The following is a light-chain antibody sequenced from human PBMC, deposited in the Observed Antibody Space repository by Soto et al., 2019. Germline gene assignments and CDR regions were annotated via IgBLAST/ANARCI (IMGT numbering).Light chain of an antibody. V-gene: IGKV3-15*01. CDR1: ETVATN. J-gene: IGKJ1*01. CDR3: QQYFEWPPMT. Sequence: EVVMTQSPATLSVSPGERATLSCKASETVATNLAWYQQQPGQAPRLLISGASTRAAGISDRFRGSGSGTEFTLTIGSLRSEDSAIYYCQQYFEWPPMTFGQGTKVEI. CDR2: GAS.